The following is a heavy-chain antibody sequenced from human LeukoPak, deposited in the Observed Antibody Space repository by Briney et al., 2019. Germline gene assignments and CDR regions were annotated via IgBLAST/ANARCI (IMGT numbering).Heavy chain of an antibody. Sequence: ASVMVSCKASGYTFTGYYMHWVRQAPGQGLEWMGRINPNSGGTNYAQKFQGRVTMTRDTSISTAYMELSRLRSDDTAVYYCARKGSGFWGPRVWGQGTLVTVSS. CDR2: INPNSGGT. J-gene: IGHJ4*02. D-gene: IGHD3-16*01. CDR1: GYTFTGYY. V-gene: IGHV1-2*06. CDR3: ARKGSGFWGPRV.